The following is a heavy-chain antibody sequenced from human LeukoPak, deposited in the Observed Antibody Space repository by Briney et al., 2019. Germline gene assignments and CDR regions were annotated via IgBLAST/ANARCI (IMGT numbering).Heavy chain of an antibody. D-gene: IGHD2-2*01. Sequence: SETLSLXCAVSGYSISSGYYWGWIRQPPGKGLEWIGSIYHSGSTYYNPSLKSRVTISVDTSKNQFSLKLSSVTAADTAVYYCASLWGYCSSTSCRGWFDPWGQGTLVTVSS. CDR2: IYHSGST. J-gene: IGHJ5*02. CDR3: ASLWGYCSSTSCRGWFDP. CDR1: GYSISSGYY. V-gene: IGHV4-38-2*01.